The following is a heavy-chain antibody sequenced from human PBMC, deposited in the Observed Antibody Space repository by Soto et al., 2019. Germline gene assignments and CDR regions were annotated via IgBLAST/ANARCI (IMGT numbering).Heavy chain of an antibody. D-gene: IGHD2-2*01. CDR1: GFTFSSYA. CDR2: ISGSGGST. Sequence: PGGSLRLSCAASGFTFSSYAMSWVRQAPGKGLEWVSAISGSGGSTYYADSVKGRFTISRDNSKNTLYLQMNSLRAEDTAVYYCAKRTPSLTRALDYYYGMDVWGQGTTVTVSS. CDR3: AKRTPSLTRALDYYYGMDV. J-gene: IGHJ6*02. V-gene: IGHV3-23*01.